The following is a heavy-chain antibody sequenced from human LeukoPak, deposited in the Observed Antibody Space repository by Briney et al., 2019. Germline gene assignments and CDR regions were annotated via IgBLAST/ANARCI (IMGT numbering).Heavy chain of an antibody. CDR3: ARHSGGYDGGLYYGMDV. CDR2: IYYSGST. CDR1: GGAISSYY. J-gene: IGHJ6*02. V-gene: IGHV4-59*08. Sequence: SETLSLTCSVSGGAISSYYWSWIRQPPGKGLEWIGYIYYSGSTNYNPSLKSRVTISVATSKNQFSLKLSSVTAADTAVYYCARHSGGYDGGLYYGMDVWGQGTTVTVSS. D-gene: IGHD3-22*01.